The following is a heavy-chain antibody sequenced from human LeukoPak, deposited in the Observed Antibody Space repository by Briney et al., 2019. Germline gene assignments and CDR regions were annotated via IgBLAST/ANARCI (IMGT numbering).Heavy chain of an antibody. CDR2: ISSSSSTI. V-gene: IGHV3-48*04. CDR3: ARGLIYPAWSRAWFDP. Sequence: GGSLRLSCAASGFTFSSYSMNWVRQAPGKGLEWVSYISSSSSTIYYADSVKGRFTISRDNAKNSLYLQMNSLRAEHTAVYYCARGLIYPAWSRAWFDPWGQGTLVTVSS. CDR1: GFTFSSYS. D-gene: IGHD2-2*02. J-gene: IGHJ5*02.